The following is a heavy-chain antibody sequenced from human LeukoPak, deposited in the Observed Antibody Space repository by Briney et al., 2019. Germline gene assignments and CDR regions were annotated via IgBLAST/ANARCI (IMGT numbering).Heavy chain of an antibody. CDR1: GGSISSSSYY. V-gene: IGHV4-39*07. Sequence: SETLSLTCTVSGGSISSSSYYWGWIRQPPGKGLEWIGSIYYSGSTYYNPSLKSRVTISVDKSKNQFSLKLSSVTAADTAVYYCAREGSVAGNFDYWGQGTLVTVSS. CDR3: AREGSVAGNFDY. J-gene: IGHJ4*02. CDR2: IYYSGST. D-gene: IGHD6-19*01.